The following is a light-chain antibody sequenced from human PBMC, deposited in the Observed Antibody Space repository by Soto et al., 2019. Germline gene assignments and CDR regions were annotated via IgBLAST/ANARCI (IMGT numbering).Light chain of an antibody. Sequence: QSVLTQPPSVSGSPGQSVTISCTGTSSDVGKYDRVSWYQQPPGTAPRLIMYEVTNRPSGVPARFSGSKSGNTASLTISGLQAEDEADYFCSSYTGASRYVFGAGTKVTVL. V-gene: IGLV2-18*02. CDR1: SSDVGKYDR. CDR3: SSYTGASRYV. CDR2: EVT. J-gene: IGLJ1*01.